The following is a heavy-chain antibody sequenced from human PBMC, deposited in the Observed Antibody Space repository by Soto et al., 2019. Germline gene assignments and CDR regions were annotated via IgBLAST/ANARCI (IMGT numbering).Heavy chain of an antibody. V-gene: IGHV4-31*03. J-gene: IGHJ4*02. CDR2: IYYSGRT. D-gene: IGHD3-16*01. CDR1: GGSISSGGYY. Sequence: QVQLQESGPGLVKPSQTLSLTCTVSGGSISSGGYYWSWIRQHPGKGLEWIGSIYYSGRTNYNPALQSRVTKSVNPSKNQFSLKLSSMTAADTAVYYCAGGVLHWGQGTLVTVSS. CDR3: AGGVLH.